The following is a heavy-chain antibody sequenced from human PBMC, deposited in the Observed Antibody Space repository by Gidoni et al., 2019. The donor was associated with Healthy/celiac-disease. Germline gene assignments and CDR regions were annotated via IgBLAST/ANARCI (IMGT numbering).Heavy chain of an antibody. J-gene: IGHJ4*02. D-gene: IGHD5-12*01. CDR3: ARGPRAVATIFDY. CDR2: ISSSSSTI. Sequence: EVQLVESGGGLVQPGGSLRLACAASGFTFSSYSMNWVRQAPGKGLEWVSYISSSSSTIYYADSVKGRCTISRDNAKNSLYLQMNSLRAEDTAVYYCARGPRAVATIFDYWGQGTLVTVSS. V-gene: IGHV3-48*01. CDR1: GFTFSSYS.